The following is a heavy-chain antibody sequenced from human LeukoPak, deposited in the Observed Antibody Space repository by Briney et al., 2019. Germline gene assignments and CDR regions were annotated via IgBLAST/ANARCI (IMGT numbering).Heavy chain of an antibody. CDR2: SSSNGGST. CDR3: VKDRSGSYWDWFDP. V-gene: IGHV3-64D*06. D-gene: IGHD1-26*01. J-gene: IGHJ5*02. Sequence: GGSLRLSCSASGFTFSTLSMHWVRQAPGKGLEYVSGSSSNGGSTYYADSVKGRFTISRDNSKNTLYLQMSSLRPEDTAVYYCVKDRSGSYWDWFDPWGQGTLVTVSS. CDR1: GFTFSTLS.